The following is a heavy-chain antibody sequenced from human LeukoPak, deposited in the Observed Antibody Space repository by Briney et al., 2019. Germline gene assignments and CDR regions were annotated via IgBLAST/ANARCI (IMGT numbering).Heavy chain of an antibody. J-gene: IGHJ5*02. V-gene: IGHV4-4*07. CDR2: IYTSGST. CDR3: ARDSDIVPSPAFDP. D-gene: IGHD2-8*01. CDR1: GGSISSYY. Sequence: SETLSLTCTVSGGSISSYYWGWIRQPAGKGLEWIGRIYTSGSTNYNPSLKSRVTMSVDTSKNQFSLKLSSVTAADTAVYYCARDSDIVPSPAFDPWGQGTLVTVSS.